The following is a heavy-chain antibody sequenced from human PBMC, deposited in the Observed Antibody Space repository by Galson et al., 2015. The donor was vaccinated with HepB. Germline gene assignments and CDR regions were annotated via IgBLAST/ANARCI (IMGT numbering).Heavy chain of an antibody. J-gene: IGHJ2*01. CDR3: VRPPAAGAGDYQIWYLDR. V-gene: IGHV3-30*03. D-gene: IGHD4-17*01. CDR1: GFTFSSYT. CDR2: ISYTGGYT. Sequence: SLRLSCAASGFTFSSYTMKWVRQAPGKGLEWVAVISYTGGYTGYADFGRGRFTISRDNFRNALYLQMNSLRADDTALYYCVRPPAAGAGDYQIWYLDRGGCGALVAVTS.